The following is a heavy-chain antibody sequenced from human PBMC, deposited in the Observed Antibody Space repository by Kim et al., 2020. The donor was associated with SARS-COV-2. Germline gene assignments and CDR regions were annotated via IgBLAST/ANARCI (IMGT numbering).Heavy chain of an antibody. Sequence: SVKVSCKASGGTFSSYAISWVRQAPGQGLEWMGGIIPIFGTANYAQKFQGRVTITADESTSTAYMELSSLRSEDTAVYYCARPAPALHPYYYYGMDVWGQGTKVTVSS. V-gene: IGHV1-69*13. J-gene: IGHJ6*02. CDR3: ARPAPALHPYYYYGMDV. CDR2: IIPIFGTA. D-gene: IGHD1-26*01. CDR1: GGTFSSYA.